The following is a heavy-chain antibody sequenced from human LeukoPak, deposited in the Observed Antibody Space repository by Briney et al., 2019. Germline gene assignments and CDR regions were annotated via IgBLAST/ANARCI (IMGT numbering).Heavy chain of an antibody. Sequence: GGSLRLSCAASGFTFSSYGMHWVRQAPGKGLEWVAFIRYDGSNKYYADSVKGRFTISRDNSKNTLYLQMNSLRAEDTAVYYCARAASHYYDSSGYYFDYWGQGTLVTVSS. CDR1: GFTFSSYG. D-gene: IGHD3-22*01. V-gene: IGHV3-30*02. CDR3: ARAASHYYDSSGYYFDY. J-gene: IGHJ4*02. CDR2: IRYDGSNK.